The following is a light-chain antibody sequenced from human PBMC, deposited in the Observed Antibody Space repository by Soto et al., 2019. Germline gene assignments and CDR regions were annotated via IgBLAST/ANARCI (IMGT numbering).Light chain of an antibody. CDR1: QSLLHSNGYNY. Sequence: DIVMTQSPLYLPVTPGEPASISCRSSQSLLHSNGYNYLDWYLQKPGQSPQLLIYLGSNRSSGVPDRFSGSGSGTDFTLKISRVEAEHVGVYYCMQALQTPRTFGQGTKLEIK. CDR3: MQALQTPRT. J-gene: IGKJ2*01. CDR2: LGS. V-gene: IGKV2-28*01.